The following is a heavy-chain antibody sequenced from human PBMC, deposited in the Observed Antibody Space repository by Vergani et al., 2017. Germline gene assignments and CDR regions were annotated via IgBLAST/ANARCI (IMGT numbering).Heavy chain of an antibody. J-gene: IGHJ6*02. Sequence: EVQLVESGGGLVQPGGSLRLSCAASGFTFSSYEMNWVRQAPGKGLEWVSYISSSGSTIYYADSVKGRFTISRDNAKNSLYLQMNSLRAEDTAVYYCAKRGRQLAWYGMDVWGQGTTVTVSS. CDR2: ISSSGSTI. CDR3: AKRGRQLAWYGMDV. CDR1: GFTFSSYE. V-gene: IGHV3-48*03. D-gene: IGHD6-13*01.